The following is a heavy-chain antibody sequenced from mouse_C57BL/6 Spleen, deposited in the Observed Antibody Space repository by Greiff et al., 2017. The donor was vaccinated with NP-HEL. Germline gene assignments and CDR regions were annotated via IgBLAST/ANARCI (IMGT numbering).Heavy chain of an antibody. Sequence: EVQLVESEGGLVQPGSSMKLSCTASGFTFSDYYMAWVRQVPEKGLEWVANINYDGSSTYYLDSLKSRFIISRDNAKNILYLQMSSLKSEDTATYYCARTGSRIWYFDVWGTGTTVTVSS. V-gene: IGHV5-16*01. CDR2: INYDGSST. CDR1: GFTFSDYY. J-gene: IGHJ1*03. D-gene: IGHD1-1*01. CDR3: ARTGSRIWYFDV.